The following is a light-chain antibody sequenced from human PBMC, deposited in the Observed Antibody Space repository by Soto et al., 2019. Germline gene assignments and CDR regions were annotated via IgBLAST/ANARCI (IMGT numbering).Light chain of an antibody. CDR1: QSVSTY. V-gene: IGKV3-11*01. CDR3: QQPSTGPT. CDR2: DAS. J-gene: IGKJ4*01. Sequence: EIVLTQSPATLSLSPGERATLSCSASQSVSTYLAWYQQKPGHAPWLLTYDASNRATGIPARFSGSGCGTDFTPTICSRESEDFVVYYCQQPSTGPTFGGGTKLEIK.